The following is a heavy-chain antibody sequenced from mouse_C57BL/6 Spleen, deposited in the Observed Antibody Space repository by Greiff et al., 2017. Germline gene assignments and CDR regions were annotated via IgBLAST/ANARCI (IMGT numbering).Heavy chain of an antibody. D-gene: IGHD1-1*01. Sequence: VHLVESGPELVKPGASVKISCKASGYSFTSYYIHWVKQRPGQGLEWIGWIYPGSGNTKYNEKFKGKATLTADTSSSTADMQLSSLTADDSVVYYSARETTVVALNWYFDVWGTGTTVTVSS. V-gene: IGHV1-66*01. CDR1: GYSFTSYY. CDR3: ARETTVVALNWYFDV. CDR2: IYPGSGNT. J-gene: IGHJ1*03.